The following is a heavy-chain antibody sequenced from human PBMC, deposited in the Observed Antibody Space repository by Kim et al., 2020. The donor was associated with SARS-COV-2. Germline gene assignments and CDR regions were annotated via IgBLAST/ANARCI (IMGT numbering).Heavy chain of an antibody. D-gene: IGHD3-10*01. J-gene: IGHJ4*02. V-gene: IGHV4-39*07. CDR3: ARDFYGSGSYYNEYYFDY. Sequence: KSRVTISVDTPKNQFSLKLSSVTAADTAVYYCARDFYGSGSYYNEYYFDYWGQGTLVTVSS.